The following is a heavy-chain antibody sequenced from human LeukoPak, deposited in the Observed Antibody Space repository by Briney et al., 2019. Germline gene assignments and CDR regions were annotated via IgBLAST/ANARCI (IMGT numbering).Heavy chain of an antibody. V-gene: IGHV4-34*01. CDR2: INHSGST. Sequence: SETLSLTCAVYGGSFSGYYWSWIRQPPGKGLEWIGEINHSGSTNYNPSLKSRVTISVDTSKNQFSLKLSSVTAADTAVYYCASGYSYRFNYWGQGTLVTVSS. CDR3: ASGYSYRFNY. CDR1: GGSFSGYY. D-gene: IGHD5-18*01. J-gene: IGHJ4*02.